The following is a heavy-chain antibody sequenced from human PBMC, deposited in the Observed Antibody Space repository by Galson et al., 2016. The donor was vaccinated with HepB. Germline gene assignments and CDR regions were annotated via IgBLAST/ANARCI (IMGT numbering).Heavy chain of an antibody. CDR3: AREGAYSGNDFGGGFDF. CDR1: GFTFNSHK. D-gene: IGHD5-12*01. V-gene: IGHV3-48*02. CDR2: ISGSGYII. Sequence: SLRLSCAASGFTFNSHKMQWVRQAPGKGLEWLSDISGSGYIIQYADSAKGRFTTSRDNAKNSLFLQMNSLRDEDTAVYYCAREGAYSGNDFGGGFDFWGQGTLVTVSS. J-gene: IGHJ4*02.